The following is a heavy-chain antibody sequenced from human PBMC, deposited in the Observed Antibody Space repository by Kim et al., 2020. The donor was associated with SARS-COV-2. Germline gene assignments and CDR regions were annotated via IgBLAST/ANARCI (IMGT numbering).Heavy chain of an antibody. V-gene: IGHV4-34*01. CDR1: GGSFSGYY. J-gene: IGHJ4*02. D-gene: IGHD1-26*01. Sequence: SETLSLTCAVYGGSFSGYYWSWIRQPPGKGLEWIGEINHSGSTNYNPSLKSRVTISVDTSKNQFSLKLSSVTAADTAVYYCSRTLGSLMRDYCGQGTLVT. CDR2: INHSGST. CDR3: SRTLGSLMRDY.